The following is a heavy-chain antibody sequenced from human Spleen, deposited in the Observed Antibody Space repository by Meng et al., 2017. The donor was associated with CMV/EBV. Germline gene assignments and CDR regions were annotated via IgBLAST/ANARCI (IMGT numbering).Heavy chain of an antibody. CDR3: ASILYYYDSSGFDP. D-gene: IGHD3-22*01. CDR2: IYTSGST. V-gene: IGHV4-4*07. J-gene: IGHJ5*02. Sequence: SETLSLSCTVSGGSISSYYWSWIRQPAGKGLEWIGRIYTSGSTNYNPSLKSRVTMSVDTSKNQFSLKLSSVTAADTAVYYCASILYYYDSSGFDPWGQGTLVTVSS. CDR1: GGSISSYY.